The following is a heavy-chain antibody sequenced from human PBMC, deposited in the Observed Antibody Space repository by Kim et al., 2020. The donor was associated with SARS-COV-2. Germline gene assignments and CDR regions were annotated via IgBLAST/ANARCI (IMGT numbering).Heavy chain of an antibody. V-gene: IGHV3-11*01. Sequence: GGSLRLSCAASGFFFSDYYMCWIRQAPGKGLEWVSYISSSGFTTHYADSVKGRFTISRDNAKNSLYLQMNSLRAEDTALYYCARVGSTVAAGTIDCWGQGTLV. CDR1: GFFFSDYY. CDR3: ARVGSTVAAGTIDC. J-gene: IGHJ4*02. CDR2: ISSSGFTT. D-gene: IGHD6-13*01.